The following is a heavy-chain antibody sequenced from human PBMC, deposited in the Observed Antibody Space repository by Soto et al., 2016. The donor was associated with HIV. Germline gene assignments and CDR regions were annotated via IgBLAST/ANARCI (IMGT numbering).Heavy chain of an antibody. V-gene: IGHV1-24*01. Sequence: QVQLVQSGAEVKKPGASVKVSCKVSGYTLTKFSMHWVRQAPGKGLEWMGGFDLEYEEIIYAQKFQDRVTMTEDTSTDTAYMELSTLRSDDTAVYYCVTLHIDYFFQWGQGTLVTVSS. CDR1: GYTLTKFS. J-gene: IGHJ1*01. CDR3: VTLHIDYFFQ. CDR2: FDLEYEEI. D-gene: IGHD3-16*01.